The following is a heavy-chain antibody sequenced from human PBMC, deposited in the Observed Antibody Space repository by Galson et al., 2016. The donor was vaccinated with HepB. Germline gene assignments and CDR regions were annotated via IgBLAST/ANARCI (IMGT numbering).Heavy chain of an antibody. D-gene: IGHD3-10*01. CDR2: IYSGGKT. Sequence: SLRLSCAGSGFIVSDNYMSWVRQAPGKGLEWVSVIYSGGKTYFADSVKGRFSISRDNAKNTLFLHMNSLRAEDTAVYYCARDNTILWFGELIGNAFDIWGQGTLVTVSS. CDR3: ARDNTILWFGELIGNAFDI. J-gene: IGHJ3*02. CDR1: GFIVSDNY. V-gene: IGHV3-53*05.